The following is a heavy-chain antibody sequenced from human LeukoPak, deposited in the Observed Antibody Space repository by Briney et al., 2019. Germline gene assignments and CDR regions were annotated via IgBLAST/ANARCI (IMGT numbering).Heavy chain of an antibody. CDR2: ISGSGGST. Sequence: GGSLRLSCAASGFTFSSYAMSWVRQAPGKGLEWVSAISGSGGSTYYADSVKGRFTISRDNAKNSLYLQMNSLRAEDTALYYCAKSDGSGSFYPFDYWGQGTLVTVSS. D-gene: IGHD3-10*01. CDR3: AKSDGSGSFYPFDY. J-gene: IGHJ4*02. CDR1: GFTFSSYA. V-gene: IGHV3-23*01.